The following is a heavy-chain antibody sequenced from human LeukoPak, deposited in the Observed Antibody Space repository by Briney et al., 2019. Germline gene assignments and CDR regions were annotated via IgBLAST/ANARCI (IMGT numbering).Heavy chain of an antibody. Sequence: ASVKVSCKASGYTFTSYDINWVRQATGQGLEWMGWMNPNSGNIGYAQKFQGRVTMTRNTSISTAYMELSSLRSEDTAVYYCARAHTPYSSSSYGYWGQGTLVTVSS. CDR3: ARAHTPYSSSSYGY. J-gene: IGHJ4*02. D-gene: IGHD6-6*01. CDR2: MNPNSGNI. CDR1: GYTFTSYD. V-gene: IGHV1-8*01.